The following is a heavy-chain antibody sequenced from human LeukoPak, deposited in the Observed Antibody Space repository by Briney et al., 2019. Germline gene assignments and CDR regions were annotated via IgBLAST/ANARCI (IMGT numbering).Heavy chain of an antibody. CDR2: MNPNSGNT. Sequence: GASVKVSCKASGYTFTSYNINWVRQAIGQGLEWMGWMNPNSGNTGYAQKFQGRVSMTRDTSISTAYMELSSLRSEDTAVYYCARGDGTIFGVVIIPYYYYGMDVWGQGTTVTVSS. V-gene: IGHV1-8*01. J-gene: IGHJ6*02. CDR1: GYTFTSYN. CDR3: ARGDGTIFGVVIIPYYYYGMDV. D-gene: IGHD3-3*01.